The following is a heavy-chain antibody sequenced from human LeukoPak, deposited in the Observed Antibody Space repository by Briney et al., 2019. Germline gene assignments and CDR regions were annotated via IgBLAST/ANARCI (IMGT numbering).Heavy chain of an antibody. D-gene: IGHD5-18*01. V-gene: IGHV3-23*01. CDR2: ISGSGGST. CDR3: AKEKQLWLSVRYYFDY. J-gene: IGHJ4*02. Sequence: GGSLGLSCAASGFTFSSYAMSWVRQAPGKGLEWVSAISGSGGSTYYADSVKGRFTISRDNSKNTLYLQMNSLRAEDTAVYYCAKEKQLWLSVRYYFDYWGQGTLVTVSS. CDR1: GFTFSSYA.